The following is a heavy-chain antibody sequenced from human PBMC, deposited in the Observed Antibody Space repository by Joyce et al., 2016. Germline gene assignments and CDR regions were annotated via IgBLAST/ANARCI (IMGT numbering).Heavy chain of an antibody. CDR3: AKHVI. Sequence: EVQLVESGGGLVQPGGSLRLSCDASGFTFSGYWMTWVRQAPGKGLEWVAHINEDGSKKYYVDSVKGRFTISRDNTKNSLFLQMNSLRAEDTAVYFCAKHVIWGQGTMVTVSS. CDR1: GFTFSGYW. J-gene: IGHJ3*02. CDR2: INEDGSKK. V-gene: IGHV3-7*03.